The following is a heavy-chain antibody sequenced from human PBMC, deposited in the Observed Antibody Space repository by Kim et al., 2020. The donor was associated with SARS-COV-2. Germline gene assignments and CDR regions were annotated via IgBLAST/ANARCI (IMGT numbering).Heavy chain of an antibody. J-gene: IGHJ4*02. V-gene: IGHV1-69*04. Sequence: NYAQKFQGRVPVTADKSPNTTDMELRSLRSEDTAVYYCARVASLLGEDYWGQGTLVTVSS. D-gene: IGHD3-16*01. CDR3: ARVASLLGEDY.